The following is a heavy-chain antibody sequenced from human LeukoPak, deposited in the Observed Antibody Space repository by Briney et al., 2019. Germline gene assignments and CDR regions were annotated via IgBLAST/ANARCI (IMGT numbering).Heavy chain of an antibody. CDR2: IYYSGST. D-gene: IGHD3-22*01. CDR3: ARGYYYDSSGYYSLDY. J-gene: IGHJ4*02. Sequence: PSETLSLTCTVSGGSISSYYWSWIRQPPGKGLEWIGYIYYSGSTNYNPSLKSRVTISVDTSKNQFSLKLSSVTAADTAVYYCARGYYYDSSGYYSLDYWGQGTLVTVSS. V-gene: IGHV4-59*12. CDR1: GGSISSYY.